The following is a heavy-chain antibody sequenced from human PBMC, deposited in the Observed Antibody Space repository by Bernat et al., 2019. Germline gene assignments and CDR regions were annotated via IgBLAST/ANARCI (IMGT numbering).Heavy chain of an antibody. Sequence: QVQLQESGPGLVKPSETLSLTCTVSGGSISSYYWSWIRQPPGKGLEWIGYIYYSGSTNYNPSLKSRVTISVDTSKNQFSLKLSSVTAADTPVYYCARHKYCGGDCYGPGWFDPWGQGTLVTVSS. CDR2: IYYSGST. V-gene: IGHV4-59*08. CDR1: GGSISSYY. CDR3: ARHKYCGGDCYGPGWFDP. D-gene: IGHD2-21*02. J-gene: IGHJ5*02.